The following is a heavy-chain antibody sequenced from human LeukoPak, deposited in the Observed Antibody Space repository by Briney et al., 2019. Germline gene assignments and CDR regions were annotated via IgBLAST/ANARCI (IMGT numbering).Heavy chain of an antibody. CDR2: INHSGST. CDR3: ARWRSSLYRGYYYYMDV. V-gene: IGHV4-34*01. CDR1: GVSISSYY. D-gene: IGHD3-16*01. J-gene: IGHJ6*03. Sequence: SETLSLTCTVSGVSISSYYWSWIRQPPGKGLEWIGEINHSGSTNYNPSLKSRVTISVDTSKNQFSLKLSSVTAADTAVYYCARWRSSLYRGYYYYMDVWGKGTTVTVSS.